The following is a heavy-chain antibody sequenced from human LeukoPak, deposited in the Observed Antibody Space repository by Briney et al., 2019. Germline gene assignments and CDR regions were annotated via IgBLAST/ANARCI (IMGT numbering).Heavy chain of an antibody. CDR2: IYHSGST. Sequence: SETLSPTCAVSGGSISSSNWWSWVRQPPGKGLEWIGEIYHSGSTNYNPSLKSRVTISVDKSKNQFSLKLSSVTAADTAVYYCARVSAGDYGDYPFDYWGQGTLVTVSS. J-gene: IGHJ4*02. D-gene: IGHD4-17*01. V-gene: IGHV4-4*02. CDR3: ARVSAGDYGDYPFDY. CDR1: GGSISSSNW.